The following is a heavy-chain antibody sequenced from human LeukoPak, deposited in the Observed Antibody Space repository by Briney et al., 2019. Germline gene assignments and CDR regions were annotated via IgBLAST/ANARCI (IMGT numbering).Heavy chain of an antibody. Sequence: GGSLRLSCSVSGFTFSTYVMHWVRQAPGKGLEYVSAISSNGDNTYYADSVKGRFTISRDNSKNTLYLQMSSLRADDTAVYYCVRGTGYWGQGTPVTVSS. CDR2: ISSNGDNT. CDR1: GFTFSTYV. CDR3: VRGTGY. V-gene: IGHV3-64D*06. J-gene: IGHJ4*02.